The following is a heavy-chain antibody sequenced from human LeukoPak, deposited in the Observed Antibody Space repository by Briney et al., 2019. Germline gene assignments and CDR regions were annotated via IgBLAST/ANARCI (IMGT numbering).Heavy chain of an antibody. CDR1: GFTVSSNY. Sequence: GGSLRLSCAASGFTVSSNYMSCVRQAPGKGLEWVSVIYSGGSTYYADSVKGRFTISRDNSKNTLYLQMNSLRAEDTAVYYCARVSVIGGNSYADYLDSWGQGTLVTVSS. CDR2: IYSGGST. J-gene: IGHJ4*02. V-gene: IGHV3-66*01. D-gene: IGHD5-18*01. CDR3: ARVSVIGGNSYADYLDS.